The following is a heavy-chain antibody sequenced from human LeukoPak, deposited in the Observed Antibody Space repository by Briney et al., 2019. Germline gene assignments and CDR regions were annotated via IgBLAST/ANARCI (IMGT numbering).Heavy chain of an antibody. D-gene: IGHD1-1*01. V-gene: IGHV3-9*01. Sequence: GGSLRLSCAASGFTFDDYAMHWVRQAPGKGLEWVSGISWNSGSIGYADSVKGRFTISRDNAKNSLYLQMNSLRAEDTALYYCAKLSTDTSNNPFDYWGQGTLVTVSS. CDR1: GFTFDDYA. CDR3: AKLSTDTSNNPFDY. J-gene: IGHJ4*02. CDR2: ISWNSGSI.